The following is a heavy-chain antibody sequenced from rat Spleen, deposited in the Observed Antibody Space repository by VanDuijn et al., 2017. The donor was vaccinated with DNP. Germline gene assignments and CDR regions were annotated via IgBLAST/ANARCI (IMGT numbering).Heavy chain of an antibody. J-gene: IGHJ3*01. D-gene: IGHD2-1*01. CDR3: ATQGFGTYHVDWFAY. V-gene: IGHV5-7*01. Sequence: EVQLVESGGGLVQPGRSLKLSCAASGFTFSDFNMAWVRQAPKKGLEWVATILYDGSSPYYGDSVKGRFTISRDDAKRTLYLQMDSLRSEDTATYYCATQGFGTYHVDWFAYWGQGTLVTVSS. CDR1: GFTFSDFN. CDR2: ILYDGSSP.